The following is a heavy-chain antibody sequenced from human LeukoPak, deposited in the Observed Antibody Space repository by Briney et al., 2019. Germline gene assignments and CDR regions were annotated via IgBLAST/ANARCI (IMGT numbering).Heavy chain of an antibody. CDR3: ARVGGDYDYVWGSYRLDY. V-gene: IGHV1-69*06. D-gene: IGHD3-16*02. CDR2: IIPIFGTA. CDR1: GGTFSSYA. Sequence: ASVTVSCKASGGTFSSYAISWGRQAPGQGLEWMGGIIPIFGTANYAQKFQGRVTITADKSTSTAYMELSSLRSEDTAVYYCARVGGDYDYVWGSYRLDYWGQGTLVTVSS. J-gene: IGHJ4*02.